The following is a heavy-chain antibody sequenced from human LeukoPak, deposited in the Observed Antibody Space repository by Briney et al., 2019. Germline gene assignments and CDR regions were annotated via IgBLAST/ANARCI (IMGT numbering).Heavy chain of an antibody. Sequence: GGSLRLSCAASGFTFSSYAMSWVRQAPGKGLEWVSVIYSGGSTYYADSVKGRFTISRDNSKNTLYLQMNSLRAEDTAVYYCARVLESKVRGEYYMDVWGKGTAVTVSS. CDR1: GFTFSSYA. V-gene: IGHV3-53*01. D-gene: IGHD3-10*01. CDR3: ARVLESKVRGEYYMDV. CDR2: IYSGGST. J-gene: IGHJ6*03.